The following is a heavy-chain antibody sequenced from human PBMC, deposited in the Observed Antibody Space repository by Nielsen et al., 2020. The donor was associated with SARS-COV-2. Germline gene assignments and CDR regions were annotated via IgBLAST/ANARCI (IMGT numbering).Heavy chain of an antibody. D-gene: IGHD3-3*01. V-gene: IGHV3-30*18. J-gene: IGHJ6*02. CDR3: AKEERFLEWLPYYYYYGMDV. CDR2: ISYDGSNK. CDR1: GFTFSSYG. Sequence: GGSLRLSCAASGFTFSSYGMHWVRQAPGKGLEWVAVISYDGSNKYYADSVKGRFTISRDNSKNTLYLQMNSLRAEDTAVYYCAKEERFLEWLPYYYYYGMDVWGQVTTVTVSS.